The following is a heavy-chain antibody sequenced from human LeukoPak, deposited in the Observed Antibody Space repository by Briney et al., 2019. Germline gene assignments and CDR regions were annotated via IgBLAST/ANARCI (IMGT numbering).Heavy chain of an antibody. CDR2: ISSSSYI. J-gene: IGHJ4*02. Sequence: GGSLRLSCAASGFTFSSYNMNWVRQAPGKGLEWLSSISSSSYIYYADSVKGRFTISRDNAKNSLYLQMNSLRTEDTAVYFCARGTSTVRGFDYWGQGTLVTVSS. V-gene: IGHV3-21*01. CDR1: GFTFSSYN. D-gene: IGHD4-17*01. CDR3: ARGTSTVRGFDY.